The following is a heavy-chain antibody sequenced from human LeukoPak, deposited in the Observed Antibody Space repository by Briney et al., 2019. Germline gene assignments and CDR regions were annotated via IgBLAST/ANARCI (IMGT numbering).Heavy chain of an antibody. J-gene: IGHJ4*02. CDR2: ISYSGNT. Sequence: SETLSLSCTVSGGSIISSDYHWGWVRQPPGKGLEWIGTISYSGNTDYNPSLKSRVTISVDTSKNQFSLRLSSVTAADTAVYYCQSRYLEWLLEYWGQGTLVTVS. D-gene: IGHD3-3*01. CDR1: GGSIISSDYH. CDR3: QSRYLEWLLEY. V-gene: IGHV4-39*01.